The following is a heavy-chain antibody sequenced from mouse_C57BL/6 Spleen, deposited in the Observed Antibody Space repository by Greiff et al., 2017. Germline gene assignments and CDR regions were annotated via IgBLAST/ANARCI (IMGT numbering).Heavy chain of an antibody. Sequence: VKLMESGAELVKPGASVKISCKASGYAFSSYWMNWVKQRPGKGLEWIGQIYPGDGDTNYNGKFKGKATLTADKSSSTAYMQLSSLTSEDSAVYFCAREDYGSSSLWYFDVWGTGTTVTVSS. CDR2: IYPGDGDT. V-gene: IGHV1-80*01. CDR3: AREDYGSSSLWYFDV. J-gene: IGHJ1*03. CDR1: GYAFSSYW. D-gene: IGHD1-1*01.